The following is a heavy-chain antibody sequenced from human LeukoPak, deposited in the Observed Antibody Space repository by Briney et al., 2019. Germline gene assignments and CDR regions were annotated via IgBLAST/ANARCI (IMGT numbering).Heavy chain of an antibody. J-gene: IGHJ4*02. D-gene: IGHD2-2*01. Sequence: GESLKISCAASGFTFSNYWMSWVRQAPGKGLEWVANIKQDESKIYYVDSVKGRFTISRDNAKNSLYLQMNSLGGEDTAVYYCARDASLYCSGNDCYWAFDHWGRGTLVTVSS. CDR2: IKQDESKI. CDR3: ARDASLYCSGNDCYWAFDH. CDR1: GFTFSNYW. V-gene: IGHV3-7*01.